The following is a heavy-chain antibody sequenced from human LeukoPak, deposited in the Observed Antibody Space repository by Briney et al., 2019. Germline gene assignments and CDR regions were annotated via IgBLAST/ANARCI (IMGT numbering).Heavy chain of an antibody. CDR3: AREIDYDSTAYVY. D-gene: IGHD3-22*01. CDR2: IYYSGSS. J-gene: IGHJ4*02. V-gene: IGHV4-39*02. CDR1: GVSISSSPYH. Sequence: SETLSLTCSVSGVSISSSPYHWGWIRQPPGKGLEWIGSIYYSGSSYSNPSLQSRVTMSIDTAKNQFSLKLSSVTAADTAVYYCAREIDYDSTAYVYWGRGTLVNVSS.